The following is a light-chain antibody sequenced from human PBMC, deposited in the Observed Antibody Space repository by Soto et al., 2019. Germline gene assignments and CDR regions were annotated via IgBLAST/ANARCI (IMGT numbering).Light chain of an antibody. Sequence: ENLLTQCPGTLSLSPGERATLSCRASQSVASNYLGWYQQKPGQAPRVLIYGASTRATGIPARFSGSGSGTEFTLTISSLQSEEFAVYYYQQYSYWHSCSFGQGTRVVI. CDR3: QQYSYWHSCS. CDR1: QSVASN. CDR2: GAS. V-gene: IGKV3-15*01. J-gene: IGKJ5*01.